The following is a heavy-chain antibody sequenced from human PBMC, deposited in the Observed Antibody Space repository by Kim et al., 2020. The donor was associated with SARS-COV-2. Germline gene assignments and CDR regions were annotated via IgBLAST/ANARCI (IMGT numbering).Heavy chain of an antibody. CDR1: GGSISSYY. Sequence: SETLSLTCTVSGGSISSYYWSWIRQPAGKGLEWIGRIYTSGSTNYNPSLKSRVTMSVDTSKNQFSLKLSSVTAADTAVYYCARDYDFWSGAQRYGMDVWGQGTTVTVSS. J-gene: IGHJ6*02. CDR3: ARDYDFWSGAQRYGMDV. CDR2: IYTSGST. D-gene: IGHD3-3*01. V-gene: IGHV4-4*07.